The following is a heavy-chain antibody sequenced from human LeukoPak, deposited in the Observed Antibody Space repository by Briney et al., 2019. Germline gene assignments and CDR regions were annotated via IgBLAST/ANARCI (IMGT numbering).Heavy chain of an antibody. Sequence: PSETLSLTCNASGVSVSTSHWNWIRQRPGKGLEWIGCFSYTGKTDYNPSLKSRVSISLGSSNNHFSLKLTSVTAADTAVYYCSEGYFEPFDHWGQGILVTVSS. CDR1: GVSVSTSH. D-gene: IGHD2/OR15-2a*01. CDR2: FSYTGKT. J-gene: IGHJ4*02. V-gene: IGHV4-59*02. CDR3: SEGYFEPFDH.